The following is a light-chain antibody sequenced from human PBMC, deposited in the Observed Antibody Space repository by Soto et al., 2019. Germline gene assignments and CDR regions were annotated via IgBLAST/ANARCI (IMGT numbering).Light chain of an antibody. J-gene: IGLJ1*01. V-gene: IGLV4-69*01. CDR2: LNSDGSH. Sequence: QPVLTQSPSASASLGASVKLTCTLSSGNSSYAIAWHQQQPEKGPRYLMKLNSDGSHSKGDGIPDRFSGSSSGAERYLTISSLQSEDEADYYCQTWVTGIYVFGTGTKVTVL. CDR1: SGNSSYA. CDR3: QTWVTGIYV.